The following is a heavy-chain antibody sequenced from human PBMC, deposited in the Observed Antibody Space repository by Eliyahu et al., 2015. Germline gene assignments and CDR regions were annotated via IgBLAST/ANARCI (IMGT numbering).Heavy chain of an antibody. V-gene: IGHV4-38-2*02. CDR3: ARDNTGYYFH. Sequence: ISSGYYWGWIRQPPGKGLEWIATIYHSGITYFNPSLKSRVTVSVDTAKNQLSLNVTSVTAADTAVYYCARDNTGYYFHWGQGTLVTVSS. CDR2: IYHSGIT. CDR1: ISSGYY. D-gene: IGHD5-12*01. J-gene: IGHJ4*02.